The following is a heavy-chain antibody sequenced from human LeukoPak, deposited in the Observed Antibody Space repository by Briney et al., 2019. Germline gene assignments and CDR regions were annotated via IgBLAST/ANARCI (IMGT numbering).Heavy chain of an antibody. CDR2: ISYDGGDK. CDR1: GFSFNNYA. D-gene: IGHD3-16*01. V-gene: IGHV3-30*18. J-gene: IGHJ4*02. Sequence: PGKSLRLSCAASGFSFNNYAMYCVRQAPGKGLEWVALISYDGGDKYYAESMKGRITISRDNAENILYLQMNNLRPDDTAFYFCVKEGVEYSYSYGDYWGQGTLVTVSS. CDR3: VKEGVEYSYSYGDY.